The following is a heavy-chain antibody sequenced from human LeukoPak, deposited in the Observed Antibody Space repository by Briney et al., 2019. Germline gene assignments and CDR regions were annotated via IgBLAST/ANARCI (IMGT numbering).Heavy chain of an antibody. Sequence: SETLSLTCAVYGGSFSGYYWSWIRQPPGKGLEWIGYIYYSGSTNYNPSLKSRVTISVDTSKNQFSLKLSSVTAADTAVYYCARSFYGYFDLWGRGTLVTVSS. V-gene: IGHV4-59*01. J-gene: IGHJ2*01. D-gene: IGHD3-16*01. CDR3: ARSFYGYFDL. CDR2: IYYSGST. CDR1: GGSFSGYY.